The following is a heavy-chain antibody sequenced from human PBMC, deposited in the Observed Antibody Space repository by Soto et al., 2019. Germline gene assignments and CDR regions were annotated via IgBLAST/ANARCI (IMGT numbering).Heavy chain of an antibody. J-gene: IGHJ6*02. Sequence: GGSLRLSCAASGFTFSSYAMSWVRQAPGKGLEGVSSISSSSNYIYYADSVKGRFTISRDNAKNSLYLQMNSLRAEDTAVYYCPTTRIDGYNNYYYYYGMDVWGQGTTVTVPS. CDR3: PTTRIDGYNNYYYYYGMDV. CDR2: ISSSSNYI. D-gene: IGHD5-12*01. V-gene: IGHV3-21*01. CDR1: GFTFSSYA.